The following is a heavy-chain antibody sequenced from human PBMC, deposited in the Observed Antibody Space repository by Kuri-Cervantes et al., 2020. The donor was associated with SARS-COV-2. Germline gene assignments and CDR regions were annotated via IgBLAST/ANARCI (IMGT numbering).Heavy chain of an antibody. CDR1: GYTFTGYY. CDR3: VRDGYGDYVDY. CDR2: INPNSGGT. V-gene: IGHV1-2*04. Sequence: ASVKVSCKASGYTFTGYYMHWVRQAPGQGLEWMGWINPNSGGTNYAQKFQGWVTMTRDTSINTVYMELSRLRSDDTAVYYCVRDGYGDYVDYWGQGTLVTVSS. J-gene: IGHJ4*02. D-gene: IGHD2-21*01.